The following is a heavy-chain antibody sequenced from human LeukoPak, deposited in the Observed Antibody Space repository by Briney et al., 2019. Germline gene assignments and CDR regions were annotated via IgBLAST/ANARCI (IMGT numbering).Heavy chain of an antibody. Sequence: SETLSLTCTVSGGSISSYYWSWIRQPPGKGLEWIGYIYYSGSTNYNPSLKSRVTISVDTSKNQFSLKPSSVTAADTAVYYCARHLEMATYWYFDLWGRGTLVTVSS. CDR1: GGSISSYY. V-gene: IGHV4-59*08. CDR2: IYYSGST. CDR3: ARHLEMATYWYFDL. J-gene: IGHJ2*01. D-gene: IGHD5-24*01.